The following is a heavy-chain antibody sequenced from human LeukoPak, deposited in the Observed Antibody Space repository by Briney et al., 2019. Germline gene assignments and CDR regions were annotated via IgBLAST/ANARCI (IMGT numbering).Heavy chain of an antibody. CDR2: IKPDGSEG. V-gene: IGHV3-7*01. CDR1: GFTFSTYW. CDR3: ARGDCDVSGDYADAFEF. Sequence: GGSLRLSCAASGFTFSTYWMSWVRQAPGKGLEWVANIKPDGSEGYCMGSVKGRFTISRDNAKNSLYLQMNSLRAEDTAVYYCARGDCDVSGDYADAFEFWGQGTMVTVSA. J-gene: IGHJ3*01. D-gene: IGHD4-17*01.